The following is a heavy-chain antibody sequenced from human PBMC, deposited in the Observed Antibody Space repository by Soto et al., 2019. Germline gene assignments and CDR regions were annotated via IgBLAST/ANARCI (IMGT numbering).Heavy chain of an antibody. CDR2: IYHSGST. J-gene: IGHJ4*02. D-gene: IGHD5-18*01. Sequence: SETLSLTCAVSGGSISSGGYSWSWIRQPSGKGLEWIGYIYHSGSTYYNPSLKSRVTISVDRSKNQFSLKLSSVTAADTAVYYCARDEGHGGDSYGAFYYWGQGTLVTVSS. CDR1: GGSISSGGYS. V-gene: IGHV4-30-2*01. CDR3: ARDEGHGGDSYGAFYY.